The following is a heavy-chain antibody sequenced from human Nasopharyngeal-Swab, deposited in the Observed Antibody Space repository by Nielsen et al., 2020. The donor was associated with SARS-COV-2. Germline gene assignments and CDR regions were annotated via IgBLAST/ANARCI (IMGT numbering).Heavy chain of an antibody. J-gene: IGHJ4*02. V-gene: IGHV4-59*08. Sequence: SETLSLTCTVSGGPISSYHWSWIRQPPGKGLEWIGYIYYSGSTNYNPSLKSRVTISVDTSKNQFSLKLSSVTAADTAVYYCARHTVATPISHYFDYWGQGTLVTVSS. CDR1: GGPISSYH. CDR3: ARHTVATPISHYFDY. CDR2: IYYSGST. D-gene: IGHD4-17*01.